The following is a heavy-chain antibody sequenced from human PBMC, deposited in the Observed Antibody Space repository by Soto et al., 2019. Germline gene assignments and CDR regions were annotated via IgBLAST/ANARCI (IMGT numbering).Heavy chain of an antibody. J-gene: IGHJ3*02. CDR2: IYYSGST. Sequence: QVQLQESGPGLVKPSQTLSLTCTVSGGSISSGGYYWSWIRQHPGKGLEWIGYIYYSGSTYYNPSLKSRVNISVDTSKNQFSLKLISVTAADTAVYYCARPQSVYGTPVAFDIWGQGTMVTVSS. CDR3: ARPQSVYGTPVAFDI. CDR1: GGSISSGGYY. D-gene: IGHD4-17*01. V-gene: IGHV4-31*03.